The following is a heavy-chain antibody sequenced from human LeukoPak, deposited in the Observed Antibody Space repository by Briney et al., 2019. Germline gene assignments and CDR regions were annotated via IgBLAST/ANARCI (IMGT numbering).Heavy chain of an antibody. D-gene: IGHD3-22*01. CDR2: TNHSGST. Sequence: SETLSLTCAVYGGSFSGYYWSWIRQPPGKGLEWIGETNHSGSTNYNPSLKSRVTISVDTSKNQFSLKLSSVTAADTAVYYCARGRFRYDRREYYFDYWGQGTLVTVSS. V-gene: IGHV4-34*01. CDR3: ARGRFRYDRREYYFDY. J-gene: IGHJ4*02. CDR1: GGSFSGYY.